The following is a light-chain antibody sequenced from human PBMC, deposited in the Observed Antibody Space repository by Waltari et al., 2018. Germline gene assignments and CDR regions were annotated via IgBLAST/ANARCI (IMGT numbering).Light chain of an antibody. V-gene: IGKV1-39*01. CDR3: RQSSDIPPP. CDR1: QSIGTS. Sequence: DIHVTQSPSSLSASVRDRVSITCRARQSIGTSLNWYQQKSGKAPKLLNYSASSLQSGVPARFIGSGSGTDVALTITKLEPEDSATYYCRQSSDIPPPFGAGTKVEVK. J-gene: IGKJ4*01. CDR2: SAS.